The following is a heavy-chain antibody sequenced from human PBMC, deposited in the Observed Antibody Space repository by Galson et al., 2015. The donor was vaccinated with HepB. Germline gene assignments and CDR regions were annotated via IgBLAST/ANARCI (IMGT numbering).Heavy chain of an antibody. CDR2: ISYDGSNK. V-gene: IGHV3-30*03. Sequence: SLRLSCAASGFTFSSYSMNWVRQAPGKGLEWMAVISYDGSNKYYADSVKGRFTISRDNSKNTLYLQMNSLRAEDTAVYYCARDGGGRQLAVDYWGQGTLVTVSS. J-gene: IGHJ4*02. CDR3: ARDGGGRQLAVDY. CDR1: GFTFSSYS. D-gene: IGHD6-13*01.